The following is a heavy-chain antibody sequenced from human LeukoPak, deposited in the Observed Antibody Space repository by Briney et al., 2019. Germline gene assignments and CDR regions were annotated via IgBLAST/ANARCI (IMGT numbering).Heavy chain of an antibody. Sequence: SETLSLTCIVSGGSIYSTNYYWGWIRQPPGKGLEWIGSIYYSGSTYYNPSLKSRVTISIDTSKNQFSLKLSSVTAADTALYYCARGSVVITYSPGFYFDYWGQGTLVTVSS. CDR3: ARGSVVITYSPGFYFDY. CDR1: GGSIYSTNYY. J-gene: IGHJ4*02. V-gene: IGHV4-39*01. CDR2: IYYSGST. D-gene: IGHD3-22*01.